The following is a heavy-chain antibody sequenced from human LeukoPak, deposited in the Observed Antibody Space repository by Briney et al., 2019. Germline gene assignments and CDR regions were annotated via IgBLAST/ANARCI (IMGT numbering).Heavy chain of an antibody. CDR2: IIPIFGTA. J-gene: IGHJ4*02. Sequence: SVKVSCRASGGTFSSYAISWVRQAPGQGLEWMGGIIPIFGTANYAQKFQGRVTITTDESTSTAYMELSSLRSEDTAVYYCARDPRYCSSTSCYLVDWGQGTLVTVSS. CDR3: ARDPRYCSSTSCYLVD. D-gene: IGHD2-2*01. V-gene: IGHV1-69*05. CDR1: GGTFSSYA.